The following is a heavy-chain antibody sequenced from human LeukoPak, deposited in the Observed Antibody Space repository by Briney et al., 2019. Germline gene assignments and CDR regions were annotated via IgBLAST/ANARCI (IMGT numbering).Heavy chain of an antibody. CDR3: ARHVSWDAAASDY. CDR2: IYPGDSDT. CDR1: GCIFTSYW. Sequence: GASLQISCKGSGCIFTSYWIGWVRQLPGKGLEWMGIIYPGDSDTRYSPSFQGQVTISADKSISTAYLQWSSLKASDTAMYYCARHVSWDAAASDYWGQGTLVTVSS. D-gene: IGHD6-13*01. J-gene: IGHJ4*02. V-gene: IGHV5-51*01.